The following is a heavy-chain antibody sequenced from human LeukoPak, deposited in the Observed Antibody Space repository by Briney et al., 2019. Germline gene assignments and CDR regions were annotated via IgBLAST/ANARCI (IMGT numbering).Heavy chain of an antibody. CDR2: VNHSGST. CDR3: ARKGGSSSWYTRYYFDY. J-gene: IGHJ4*02. Sequence: SETLSLTYAVYGGSFSGYYWSWIRQPPWKGLEWIGEVNHSGSTNYNPSLKSRVTISVDTSKNQFSLKLSSVTAADTAVYYCARKGGSSSWYTRYYFDYWGQGTLVTVSS. D-gene: IGHD6-13*01. CDR1: GGSFSGYY. V-gene: IGHV4-34*01.